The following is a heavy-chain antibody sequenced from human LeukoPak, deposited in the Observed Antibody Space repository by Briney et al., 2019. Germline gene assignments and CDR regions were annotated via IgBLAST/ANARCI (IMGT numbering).Heavy chain of an antibody. J-gene: IGHJ6*02. V-gene: IGHV3-20*04. D-gene: IGHD3-3*01. CDR3: ARDNDFWSGYYTDGMDV. CDR2: INWNGGKT. Sequence: GGSLRLSCAASGFTFDDYGMSWVRQAPGKGLEWVSGINWNGGKTGYADSVKGRFTISRDNAKNSLYLQMNSLRAEDTAVYYCARDNDFWSGYYTDGMDVWGQGTTVTVSS. CDR1: GFTFDDYG.